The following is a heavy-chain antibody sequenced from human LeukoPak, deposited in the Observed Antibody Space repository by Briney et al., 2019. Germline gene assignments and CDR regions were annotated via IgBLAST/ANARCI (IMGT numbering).Heavy chain of an antibody. D-gene: IGHD2-21*02. CDR1: GFTFSSYA. V-gene: IGHV3-30-3*01. J-gene: IGHJ4*02. CDR2: ISYDGSNK. CDR3: ARDIVHCGGDCYPGRGFDY. Sequence: GGSLRLSCAASGFTFSSYAMHWVRQAPGKGLEWVAVISYDGSNKYYADSVKGRFTISRDNAKSSLYLQMNSLRAEDTAMYYCARDIVHCGGDCYPGRGFDYWGQGTLVTVSS.